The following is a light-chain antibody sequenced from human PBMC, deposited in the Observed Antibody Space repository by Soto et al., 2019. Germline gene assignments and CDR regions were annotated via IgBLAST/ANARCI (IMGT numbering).Light chain of an antibody. CDR3: QQSYSTPPT. Sequence: DMQMTQSPSSLSASVGDRVTITCRASQSISGYLNWYQQKPGKAPKLLIYTASTLQSGVPSRFSGSGSGTDFTLTISSLQPEDFATYYCQQSYSTPPTFGQGTKVDIK. V-gene: IGKV1-39*01. CDR1: QSISGY. CDR2: TAS. J-gene: IGKJ1*01.